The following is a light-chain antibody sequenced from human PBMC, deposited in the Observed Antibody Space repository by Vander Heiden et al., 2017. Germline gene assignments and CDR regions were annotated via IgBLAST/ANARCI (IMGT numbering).Light chain of an antibody. CDR1: SSDVGTYNY. Sequence: SSLTPPPSPSGSPGQSVTISCTGASSDVGTYNYVSWYQQHPGKAPKLMIYEVSKRPSGVPDRFSGSKSGNTASLTVSGLQPEDEADYYCSSYAGSNTYVFGTGTKVTVL. CDR2: EVS. CDR3: SSYAGSNTYV. J-gene: IGLJ1*01. V-gene: IGLV2-8*01.